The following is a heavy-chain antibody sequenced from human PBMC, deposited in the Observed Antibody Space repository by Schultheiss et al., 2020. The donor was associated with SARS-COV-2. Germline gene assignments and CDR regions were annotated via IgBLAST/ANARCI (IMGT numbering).Heavy chain of an antibody. V-gene: IGHV4-61*01. CDR1: GGSVSSGSYY. D-gene: IGHD3-3*01. CDR2: IYYSGST. J-gene: IGHJ4*02. Sequence: SQTLSLTCPVSGGSVSSGSYYWSWIRQPPGKGLEWIGYIYYSGSTNYNPSLKSRVTISVDTSKNQFSLKLSSVTAADTAVYYCARSSYYDFWSGYYWGQGTLVTVSS. CDR3: ARSSYYDFWSGYY.